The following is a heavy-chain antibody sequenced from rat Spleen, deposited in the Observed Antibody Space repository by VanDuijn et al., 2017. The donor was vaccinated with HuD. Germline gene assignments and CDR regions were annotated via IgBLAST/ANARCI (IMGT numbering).Heavy chain of an antibody. Sequence: EVQLVESGGGLVQPGRSLKLSCAASGFTFSNYGMAWVRQAPTKGLERVAIISYDGSGTYYLESVKGRFTISRDNAKNTLYLQMDSLRSEDTATYYCATRSTLFDYWGQGVMVTVSS. J-gene: IGHJ2*01. CDR3: ATRSTLFDY. CDR2: ISYDGSGT. D-gene: IGHD1-2*01. CDR1: GFTFSNYG. V-gene: IGHV5-29*01.